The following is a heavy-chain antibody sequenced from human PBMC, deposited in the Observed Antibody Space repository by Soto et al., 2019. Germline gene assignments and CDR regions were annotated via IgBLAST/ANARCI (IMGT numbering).Heavy chain of an antibody. Sequence: SETLSLTCAVYGGCGGSFSGYYWSWIRQPPGKGLEWIGEINHSGSTNYNPSLKSRVTISVDTSKNQFSLKLSSVTAADTAVYYCARLIVLGSSIFDYWGQGTLVTVS. CDR3: ARLIVLGSSIFDY. CDR2: INHSGST. V-gene: IGHV4-34*01. CDR1: GGCGGSFSGYY. D-gene: IGHD2-2*01. J-gene: IGHJ4*02.